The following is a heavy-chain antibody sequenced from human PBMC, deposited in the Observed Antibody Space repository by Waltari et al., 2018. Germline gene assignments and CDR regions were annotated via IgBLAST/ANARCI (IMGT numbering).Heavy chain of an antibody. D-gene: IGHD6-13*01. Sequence: QMQLQQWGAGLLKPSETLSLTCAASGDSFIGYYWNCIRQPPGRGLEWIGEIHHSGSINYTPSLESRITISQDMSKNQFSLKLTSVTAADSAVYYCVRGKMYSRPYFDYWGQGTLVTVSS. CDR2: IHHSGSI. V-gene: IGHV4-34*01. CDR1: GDSFIGYY. J-gene: IGHJ4*02. CDR3: VRGKMYSRPYFDY.